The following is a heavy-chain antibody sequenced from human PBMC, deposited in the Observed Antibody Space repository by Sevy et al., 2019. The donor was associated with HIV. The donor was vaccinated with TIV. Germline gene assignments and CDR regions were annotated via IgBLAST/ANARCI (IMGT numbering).Heavy chain of an antibody. CDR1: GFTFSSYV. CDR2: ISASGRST. Sequence: GGSLRLSCTASGFTFSSYVISWVRQAPGKGLEWVSTISASGRSTYYADSVKGRFTISRDNSKKNVYLDMNSLTAEDTAIFYCAKEETTGYIWGQGTLVTVSS. V-gene: IGHV3-23*01. D-gene: IGHD3-9*01. J-gene: IGHJ4*02. CDR3: AKEETTGYI.